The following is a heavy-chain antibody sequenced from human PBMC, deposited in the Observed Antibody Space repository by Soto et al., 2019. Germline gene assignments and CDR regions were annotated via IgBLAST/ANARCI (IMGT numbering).Heavy chain of an antibody. CDR1: GFSLSTGGVC. CDR3: ARAYYYGSGRGLDI. Sequence: SGPTLVNPTQTLTLTCTFSGFSLSTGGVCVSWIRQPPGKALEWLARIDWEDDKYYTTSLKTRLTISKDTSKNQVVLRMTNMDPVDTATYYCARAYYYGSGRGLDIWGQGTMVTVSS. CDR2: IDWEDDK. J-gene: IGHJ3*02. D-gene: IGHD3-10*01. V-gene: IGHV2-70*11.